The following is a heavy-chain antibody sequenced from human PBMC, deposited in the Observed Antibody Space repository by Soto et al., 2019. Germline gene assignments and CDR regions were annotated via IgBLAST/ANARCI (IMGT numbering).Heavy chain of an antibody. CDR1: GGSISSYY. J-gene: IGHJ4*02. CDR3: ASGGPTFDY. Sequence: SETLSLTCTVSGGSISSYYWSWIRQPPGKGLEWIGYIYYSGSTNYNPSLKSRVTISVDTSKNQFSLKLSSVTAADTAVYYCASGGPTFDYWGQGTLVTVSS. V-gene: IGHV4-59*01. CDR2: IYYSGST.